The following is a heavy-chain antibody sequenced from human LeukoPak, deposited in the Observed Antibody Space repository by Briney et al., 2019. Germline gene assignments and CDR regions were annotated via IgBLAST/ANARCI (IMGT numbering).Heavy chain of an antibody. J-gene: IGHJ5*02. D-gene: IGHD6-13*01. CDR1: GYTFTSYG. Sequence: ASVKVSCKASGYTFTSYGISWVRQAPGQGLEWMGWISAYNGNTNYAQKLQGRVTMTTDTSTSTAYMELRSLRSDDTAVYYCARADAAGALTNWFDPWGQETLVTVSS. CDR2: ISAYNGNT. CDR3: ARADAAGALTNWFDP. V-gene: IGHV1-18*01.